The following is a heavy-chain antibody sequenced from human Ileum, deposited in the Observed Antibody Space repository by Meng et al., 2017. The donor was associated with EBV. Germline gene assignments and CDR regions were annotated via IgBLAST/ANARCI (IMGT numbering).Heavy chain of an antibody. CDR1: GGTFSNYA. Sequence: FGAAGKDPGSSVKVSCKASGGTFSNYAISWVRQAPGQGLEWMGGIIPIFATPNYAQKFQDRITITADTSTTTAYMELSSLTSEDTAIYYCARWAGHCSSANCFPPLDYWGQGTLVTVSS. J-gene: IGHJ4*02. V-gene: IGHV1-69*06. CDR3: ARWAGHCSSANCFPPLDY. D-gene: IGHD2-2*03. CDR2: IIPIFATP.